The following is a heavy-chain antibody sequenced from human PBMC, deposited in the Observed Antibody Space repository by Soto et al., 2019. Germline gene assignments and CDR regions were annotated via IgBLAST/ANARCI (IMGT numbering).Heavy chain of an antibody. CDR3: AEERLRSCTGGTCYGSDY. CDR2: ISGSGASI. CDR1: GFTFSSDV. V-gene: IGHV3-23*01. J-gene: IGHJ4*02. Sequence: EVQLLESGGNLVQPGGSLRLSCAASGFTFSSDVMSWVRPAPGKGLAVDSTISGSGASIYDADSVKGRFTSSRDNSKTAVYPQRKSRRAEDTALDYCAEERLRSCTGGTCYGSDYWGQGTLVSVSS. D-gene: IGHD2-15*01.